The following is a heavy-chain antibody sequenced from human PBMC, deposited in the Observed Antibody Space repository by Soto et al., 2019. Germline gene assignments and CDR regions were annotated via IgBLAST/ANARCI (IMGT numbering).Heavy chain of an antibody. CDR1: GGTFSSYA. V-gene: IGHV1-69*13. Sequence: GPPVKVSCKASGGTFSSYAISWVRQAPGQGLEWMGGIIPIFGTANYAQKFQGRVTITADESTSTAYMELSSLRSEDTAVYYCARAIRYFDWLLPNPLDYWGQGTLVTVSS. D-gene: IGHD3-9*01. CDR3: ARAIRYFDWLLPNPLDY. J-gene: IGHJ4*02. CDR2: IIPIFGTA.